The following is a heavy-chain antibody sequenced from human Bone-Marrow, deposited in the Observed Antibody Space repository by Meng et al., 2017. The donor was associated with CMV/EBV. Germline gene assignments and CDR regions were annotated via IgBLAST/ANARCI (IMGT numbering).Heavy chain of an antibody. CDR1: GFTFSNAW. CDR3: ARDPPQKLGGMDV. Sequence: GESLKIPCAASGFTFSNAWMSWVRQAPGKGLEWVSSISSSSSYIYYADSVKGRFTISRDNAKNSLYLQMNSLRAEDTAVYYCARDPPQKLGGMDVWGQGTTVTGSS. D-gene: IGHD3-10*01. J-gene: IGHJ6*02. CDR2: ISSSSSYI. V-gene: IGHV3-21*01.